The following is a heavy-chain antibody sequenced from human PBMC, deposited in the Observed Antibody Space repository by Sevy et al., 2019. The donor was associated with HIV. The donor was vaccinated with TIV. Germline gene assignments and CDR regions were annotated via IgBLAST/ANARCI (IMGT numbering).Heavy chain of an antibody. CDR3: ARDRDDGYCTNGVCFNFDN. D-gene: IGHD2-8*01. J-gene: IGHJ4*01. CDR1: GFTFDDYA. V-gene: IGHV3-9*01. Sequence: GGSLRLSCAASGFTFDDYAMHWVRQAPGKGLEWVSGISWNSGSIDYADSVKGRFTISRDNAKNSLYLQMKSLGADDXALYYCARDRDDGYCTNGVCFNFDNWGQGTLVTVSS. CDR2: ISWNSGSI.